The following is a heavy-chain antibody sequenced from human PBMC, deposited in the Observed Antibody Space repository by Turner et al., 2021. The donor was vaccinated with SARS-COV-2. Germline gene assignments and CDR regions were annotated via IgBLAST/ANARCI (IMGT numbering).Heavy chain of an antibody. Sequence: EVQLVESGGGFVQPGGSLRLSCAASGFTVSSNYMSWVRQAPGKGLEWVSVIYSGGSTYYADSVKGRFTVDTDKCENTLSLTCDMLTGENTALYYCATDLKGGRGPWGQGTLVTVSS. V-gene: IGHV3-66*02. CDR1: GFTVSSNY. CDR2: IYSGGST. CDR3: ATDLKGGRGP. J-gene: IGHJ5*02. D-gene: IGHD1-26*01.